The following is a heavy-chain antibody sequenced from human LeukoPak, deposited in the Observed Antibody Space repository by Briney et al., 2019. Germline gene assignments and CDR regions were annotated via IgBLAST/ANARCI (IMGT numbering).Heavy chain of an antibody. J-gene: IGHJ4*02. V-gene: IGHV4-61*02. Sequence: SETLTLTCTVSGGSISSGSYYWSWIRQPAGKGLEWIGRIYTSGSTNYNPSLKSRVTISVDTSKNQFSLKLSSVTAADTAVYYCANGYSYAPFDYWGQGTLVTVSS. CDR2: IYTSGST. D-gene: IGHD5-18*01. CDR3: ANGYSYAPFDY. CDR1: GGSISSGSYY.